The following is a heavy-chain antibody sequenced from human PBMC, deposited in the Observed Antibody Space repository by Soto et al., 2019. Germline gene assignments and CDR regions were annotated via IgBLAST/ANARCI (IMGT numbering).Heavy chain of an antibody. V-gene: IGHV4-61*01. J-gene: IGHJ6*02. CDR2: IYYSGST. CDR3: ARDGAVAGTVYYYGMDV. D-gene: IGHD6-19*01. Sequence: SETLSLTCTVSGGSVSSGSYYWSWIRQPPGKGLEWIGYIYYSGSTNYNPSLKSRVTISVDTSKNQFSLKLSSVTAADTAVYYCARDGAVAGTVYYYGMDVWGQGTTVTVSS. CDR1: GGSVSSGSYY.